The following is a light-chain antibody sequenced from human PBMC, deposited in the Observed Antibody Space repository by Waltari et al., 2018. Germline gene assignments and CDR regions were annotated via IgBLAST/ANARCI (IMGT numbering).Light chain of an antibody. CDR1: NIGSKS. CDR2: GGS. CDR3: QVWDSSSDHPWV. Sequence: SYVLTQPPSVSVAPGKTARITCGGNNIGSKSVHWYQQKPCQAPVLVIYGGSAGPSGIPERFSGSNAGNTATLTISRVEAGDEADYYCQVWDSSSDHPWVFGGGTKLTVL. V-gene: IGLV3-21*04. J-gene: IGLJ3*02.